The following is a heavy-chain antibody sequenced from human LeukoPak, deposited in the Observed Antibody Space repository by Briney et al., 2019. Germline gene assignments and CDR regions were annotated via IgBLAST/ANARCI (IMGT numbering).Heavy chain of an antibody. D-gene: IGHD4-23*01. CDR1: GFTFSSYA. CDR2: ISGSGGST. Sequence: GGSLRLSCAASGFTFSSYAMSWVRQAPGKGLEWVSAISGSGGSTYYADSVKGRFTISRDNAKKSLYLQMNSLRAEDTAVYYCARDGDTVLTRGYYYYMDVWGKGTTVTVSS. CDR3: ARDGDTVLTRGYYYYMDV. V-gene: IGHV3-23*01. J-gene: IGHJ6*03.